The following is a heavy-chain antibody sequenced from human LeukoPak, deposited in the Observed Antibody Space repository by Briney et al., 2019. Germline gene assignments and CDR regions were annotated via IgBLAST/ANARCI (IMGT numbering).Heavy chain of an antibody. Sequence: SETLSLTCAVYGGSFSGYYWSWIRQPPGKGLEWIGEINHSGSTNYNPSLKSRVTISVDTSKNQFSLKLSSVTAADTAVYYCARGKKSGAIPYYYYMDVWGKGTTVTVPS. J-gene: IGHJ6*03. CDR2: INHSGST. D-gene: IGHD7-27*01. CDR1: GGSFSGYY. V-gene: IGHV4-34*01. CDR3: ARGKKSGAIPYYYYMDV.